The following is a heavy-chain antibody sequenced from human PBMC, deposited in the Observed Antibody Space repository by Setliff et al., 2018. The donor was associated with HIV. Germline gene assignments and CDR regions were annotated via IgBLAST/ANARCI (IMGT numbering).Heavy chain of an antibody. Sequence: LRLFCAASGFTFSSYGMHWVRQAPGKGLEWVAVIWYDGSNKYYADSVKGRFTISRDNSKNTLYLQMNSLRAEDTAVYYCAKDPRAAVATICDYWGQGTLVTVSS. CDR1: GFTFSSYG. CDR3: AKDPRAAVATICDY. J-gene: IGHJ4*02. D-gene: IGHD5-12*01. CDR2: IWYDGSNK. V-gene: IGHV3-33*06.